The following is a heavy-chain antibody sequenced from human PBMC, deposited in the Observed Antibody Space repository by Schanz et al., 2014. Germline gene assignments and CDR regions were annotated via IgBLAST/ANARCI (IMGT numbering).Heavy chain of an antibody. CDR1: AFIFRSYS. D-gene: IGHD3-10*01. Sequence: EVQLVESGGGLVQPGGSLRLSCAASAFIFRSYSMHWVRQAPGKGLEWVSYISRSSSTIYYADSVRGRFTISRDNAKNSLYLQVNSLRPEDTAVYYCARVEVSMVQGLIPSYYFDSWGQGTPVTVSS. V-gene: IGHV3-48*01. CDR2: ISRSSSTI. CDR3: ARVEVSMVQGLIPSYYFDS. J-gene: IGHJ4*02.